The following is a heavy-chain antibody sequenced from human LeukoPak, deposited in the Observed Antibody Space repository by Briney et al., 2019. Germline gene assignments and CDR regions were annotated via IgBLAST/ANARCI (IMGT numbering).Heavy chain of an antibody. V-gene: IGHV4-39*07. CDR1: GGSISSSSYY. D-gene: IGHD6-13*01. CDR2: INDSGST. CDR3: ARGYSSSWYFNWFDP. J-gene: IGHJ5*02. Sequence: SETLSLTCILSGGSISSSSYYWGWIRQPPGKGLEWIGSINDSGSTYYNPSLKSRVTISVDTSKNQFSLKLSSVTAADTAVYYCARGYSSSWYFNWFDPWGQGTLVTVSS.